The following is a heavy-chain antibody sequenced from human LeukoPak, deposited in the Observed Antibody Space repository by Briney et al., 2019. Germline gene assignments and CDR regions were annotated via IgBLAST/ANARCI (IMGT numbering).Heavy chain of an antibody. V-gene: IGHV3-33*06. J-gene: IGHJ4*02. D-gene: IGHD6-6*01. CDR2: IWYDGSNK. CDR1: GFTFSSYG. Sequence: PGGSLRLSXAASGFTFSSYGMRWVRQAPGKGLEWVAVIWYDGSNKYYADPVKGRFTISGDNSKNTLYLQMNSLRAEDTAVYYCAKASIAARPRSAGLDYWGQGTLVTVSS. CDR3: AKASIAARPRSAGLDY.